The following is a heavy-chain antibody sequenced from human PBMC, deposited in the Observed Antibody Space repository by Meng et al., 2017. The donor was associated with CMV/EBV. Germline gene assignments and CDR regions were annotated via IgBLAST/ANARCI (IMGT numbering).Heavy chain of an antibody. CDR1: GSMSSRIRY. Sequence: GSMSSRIRYGRWMGLQSGKGLEWIGSIYYSVGTGGSTYSNPSVKGRVSISVDTYKNQFALKLRSVTAADTGVYYCARQKYNWNYLLWGQGTLVTVSS. D-gene: IGHD1-7*01. CDR3: ARQKYNWNYLL. V-gene: IGHV4-39*01. CDR2: IYYSVGTGGST. J-gene: IGHJ4*02.